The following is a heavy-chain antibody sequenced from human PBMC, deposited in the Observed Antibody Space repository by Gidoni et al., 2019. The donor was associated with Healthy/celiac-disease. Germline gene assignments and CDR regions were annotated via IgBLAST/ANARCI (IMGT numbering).Heavy chain of an antibody. CDR1: GGTFSSYS. CDR3: ASPWCSSTSCPYYYYGMDV. CDR2: IIPIFGTA. Sequence: QVQLVQCGAEVKKPGYSVTVSCKASGGTFSSYSISWVRQAPGQGLEWMGGIIPIFGTANYAQKFQGRVTLTADESTSTAYMELSSLRSEDTAVYYCASPWCSSTSCPYYYYGMDVWGQGTTVTVSS. D-gene: IGHD2-2*01. V-gene: IGHV1-69*01. J-gene: IGHJ6*02.